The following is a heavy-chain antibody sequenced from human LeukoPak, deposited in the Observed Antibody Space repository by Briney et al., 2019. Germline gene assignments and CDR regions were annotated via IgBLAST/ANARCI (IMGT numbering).Heavy chain of an antibody. CDR3: AKEIRPNDC. V-gene: IGHV3-23*01. Sequence: GASVKVSCKASGYTFTSYGISWVRQAPGKGLEWVSAISGSGGSTYYAGSVKGRFTISRDDSKNTLYLQMNSLRAEDTAIYYCAKEIRPNDCWGQGTLVTVSS. CDR1: GYTFTSYG. CDR2: ISGSGGST. D-gene: IGHD4-17*01. J-gene: IGHJ4*02.